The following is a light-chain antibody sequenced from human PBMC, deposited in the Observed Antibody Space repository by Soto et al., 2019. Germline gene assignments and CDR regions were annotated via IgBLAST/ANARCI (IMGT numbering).Light chain of an antibody. CDR1: SSNIGSNT. CDR3: AAWDDSLNGPHVV. CDR2: SNN. J-gene: IGLJ2*01. Sequence: QSVLTQPPSASGTPGQRVTISFSGSSSNIGSNTVNWYQQLPGTAPKLLIYSNNQRPSGVPDRFSGSKSGTSASLAISGLQSEDEADYYCAAWDDSLNGPHVVFGGGTKLTVL. V-gene: IGLV1-44*01.